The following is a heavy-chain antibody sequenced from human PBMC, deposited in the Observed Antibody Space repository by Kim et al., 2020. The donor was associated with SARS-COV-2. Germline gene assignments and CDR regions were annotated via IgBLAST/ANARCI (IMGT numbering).Heavy chain of an antibody. J-gene: IGHJ6*02. V-gene: IGHV1-69*13. CDR1: GGTFSSYA. CDR2: IIPIFGTA. CDR3: ARSDILTGYYGRNYYYYGMDV. Sequence: SVKVSCKASGGTFSSYAISWVRQAPGQGLEWMGGIIPIFGTANYAQKFQGRVTITADESTSTAYMELSSLRSEDTAVYYCARSDILTGYYGRNYYYYGMDVWGQGTTVTVSS. D-gene: IGHD3-9*01.